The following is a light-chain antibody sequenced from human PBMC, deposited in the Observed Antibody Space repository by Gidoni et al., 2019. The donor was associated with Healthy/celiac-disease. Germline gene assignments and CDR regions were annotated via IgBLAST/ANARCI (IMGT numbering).Light chain of an antibody. V-gene: IGLV3-19*01. CDR1: SLRSYY. CDR2: GKS. J-gene: IGLJ2*01. CDR3: NSRDSSGNQPVV. Sequence: SSELTQDPAVSVALGQTVRITCQGDSLRSYYASCYQQKPGQAPVLVIYGKSNRPSGIPDRFSGSSSGNTASLTITGAQAEDEADYYCNSRDSSGNQPVVFGGGTKLTVL.